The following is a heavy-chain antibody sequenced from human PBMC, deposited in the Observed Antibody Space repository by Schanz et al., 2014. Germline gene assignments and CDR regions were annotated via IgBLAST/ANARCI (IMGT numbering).Heavy chain of an antibody. D-gene: IGHD5-12*01. J-gene: IGHJ4*02. CDR3: ARKVVATIGGYYDN. V-gene: IGHV3-23*04. CDR1: GFTFSSYA. Sequence: EVQLVESGGGLVQPGGSLRLSCAASGFTFSSYAMTWVRQAPGMGLEWVSAISGRDGSTYYADSVRGRFTISRDNAENTLFLQMNSLRAEDTAVYYCARKVVATIGGYYDNWGQGTLVTVSS. CDR2: ISGRDGST.